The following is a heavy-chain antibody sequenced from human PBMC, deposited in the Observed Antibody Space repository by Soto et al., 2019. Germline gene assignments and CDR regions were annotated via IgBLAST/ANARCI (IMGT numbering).Heavy chain of an antibody. J-gene: IGHJ4*02. CDR1: GFTFSDSA. D-gene: IGHD6-19*01. V-gene: IGHV3-23*01. CDR2: ITGSGGSK. Sequence: GGSLRLSFAASGFTFSDSAMTWVRQAPGKGLEWVSSITGSGGSKYYADSVKGRVTISRDNSKNTLYLQMNSLRAEDTAVYFCAKDLGSWPHWGQGTLVTVSS. CDR3: AKDLGSWPH.